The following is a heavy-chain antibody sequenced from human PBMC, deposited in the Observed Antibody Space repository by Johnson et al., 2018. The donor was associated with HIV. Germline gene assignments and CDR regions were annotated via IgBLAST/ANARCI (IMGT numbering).Heavy chain of an antibody. CDR2: ILYDGSDK. J-gene: IGHJ3*02. CDR3: AKDRSRLHDAFDI. Sequence: QVQLVESGGGVVQPGRSLRLSCAASGFTFSSYAMHWVRLAPGKGLEWVAVILYDGSDKYYADSVQGRFTISRDNSKNTLYLQMNTRGAEDTAVYYYAKDRSRLHDAFDIWGQGKMVTVSS. V-gene: IGHV3-30*04. CDR1: GFTFSSYA. D-gene: IGHD5-24*01.